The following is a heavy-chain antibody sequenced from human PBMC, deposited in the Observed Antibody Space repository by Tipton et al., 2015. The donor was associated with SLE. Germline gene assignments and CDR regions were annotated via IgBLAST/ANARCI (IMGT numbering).Heavy chain of an antibody. V-gene: IGHV4-31*03. CDR1: GDSISRGLHY. Sequence: TLSLTCTVSGDSISRGLHYWSWIRQHPGEGLEWIGYIHHTGSTSYNPSLKDRVTISVDTSRNQFSLKLSTVTAADTARYYCARVWVITATGWFDPWSRGTLVTVSS. D-gene: IGHD3-22*01. CDR2: IHHTGST. J-gene: IGHJ5*02. CDR3: ARVWVITATGWFDP.